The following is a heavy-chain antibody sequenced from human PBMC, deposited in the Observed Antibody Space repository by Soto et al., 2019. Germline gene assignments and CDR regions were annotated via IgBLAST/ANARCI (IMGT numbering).Heavy chain of an antibody. J-gene: IGHJ4*02. D-gene: IGHD4-17*01. CDR1: GYTFTSYG. CDR2: ISAYNGNT. Sequence: GASVKVSCKASGYTFTSYGISWVRQAPGRGLEWMGWISAYNGNTNYAQKLQGRVTITRDTSASTAYMELSSLRSEDTAVYYCARQGGDYHLYYFDYWGQGTLVTVSS. V-gene: IGHV1-18*01. CDR3: ARQGGDYHLYYFDY.